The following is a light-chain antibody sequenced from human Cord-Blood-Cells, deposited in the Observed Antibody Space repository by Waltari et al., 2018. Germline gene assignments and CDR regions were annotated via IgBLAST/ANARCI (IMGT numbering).Light chain of an antibody. CDR1: QSVSSSY. Sequence: EIVLPQSPGTLSLSPGEGATLSCRASQSVSSSYLAWYQQKPGQAPRLLIYGASSRATGIPDRFSGSGSGTDFTLTISRLEPEDFAVYYCQQYGSSIFTFGPGTKVDIK. CDR2: GAS. J-gene: IGKJ3*01. V-gene: IGKV3-20*01. CDR3: QQYGSSIFT.